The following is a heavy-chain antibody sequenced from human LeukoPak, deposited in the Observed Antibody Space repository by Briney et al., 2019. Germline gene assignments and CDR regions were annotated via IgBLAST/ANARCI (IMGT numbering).Heavy chain of an antibody. D-gene: IGHD3-10*01. CDR3: AKDLITMVRGVLDY. CDR2: ISYDGSNK. CDR1: GFTFSSYG. J-gene: IGHJ4*02. Sequence: GGSLRLSCAASGFTFSSYGMHWVRQAPGKGLEWVAVISYDGSNKYYADSVKGRFTISRDNSKNTLYLQMNSLRAEDTAVYYCAKDLITMVRGVLDYWGQGTLVTVSS. V-gene: IGHV3-30*18.